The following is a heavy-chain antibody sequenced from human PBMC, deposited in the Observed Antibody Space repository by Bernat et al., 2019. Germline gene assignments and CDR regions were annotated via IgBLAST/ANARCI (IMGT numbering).Heavy chain of an antibody. D-gene: IGHD3-10*01. V-gene: IGHV3-48*01. J-gene: IGHJ3*02. CDR3: ARDDGSITRSAFDI. CDR2: ISSSSSTI. CDR1: GFTFSSYS. Sequence: EVQLVESGGGLVQPGGSLRLSCAASGFTFSSYSMNWVRQAPGKGLEWVSYISSSSSTIYYADSVKGRFTISRDNAKKSLYLQMNSLRAEDTAVYYCARDDGSITRSAFDIWGQGTMVTVSS.